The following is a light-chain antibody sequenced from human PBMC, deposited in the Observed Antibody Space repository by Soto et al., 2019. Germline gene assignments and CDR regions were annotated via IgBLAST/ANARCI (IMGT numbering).Light chain of an antibody. J-gene: IGLJ1*01. CDR3: CSYTSSINYV. CDR2: QVT. V-gene: IGLV2-14*01. CDR1: SSDFDIYKY. Sequence: QSALTQPASVSGSPGQSITISCTGTSSDFDIYKYVSWYQQHPGKAPKLMIYQVTNRPSGVSNRFSGSTSGNTASLTISGLQAEDEADYYCCSYTSSINYVFXTGTNVTVL.